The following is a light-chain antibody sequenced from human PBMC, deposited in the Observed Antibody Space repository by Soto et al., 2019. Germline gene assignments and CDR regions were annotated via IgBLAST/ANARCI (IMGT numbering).Light chain of an antibody. CDR3: SSYAGNDRLGV. V-gene: IGLV2-8*01. Sequence: QSALTQPPSASGSPGQSVTISCTGTSRDVGGYDYVSWYQQHPGKAPKLIIYEVTERPSGVPDRFSGSKSGNTASLTVSGLQSEYEANYYCSSYAGNDRLGVFGGGTKLTVL. CDR1: SRDVGGYDY. CDR2: EVT. J-gene: IGLJ2*01.